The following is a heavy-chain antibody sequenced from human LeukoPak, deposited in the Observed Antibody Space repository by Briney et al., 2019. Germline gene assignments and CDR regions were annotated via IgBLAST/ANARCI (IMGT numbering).Heavy chain of an antibody. V-gene: IGHV3-21*01. CDR1: GFTFSTYS. CDR3: ASGQYDYVWGSYTTNWFDP. CDR2: ISKSGDYI. J-gene: IGHJ5*02. D-gene: IGHD3-16*01. Sequence: GGSLRLSCAASGFTFSTYSMNWVRQAPGKGLEWVSSISKSGDYIYYADSVKGRFTISRDNAKNSLYLQMNSLRAEDTAVYYCASGQYDYVWGSYTTNWFDPWGQGTLVTVSS.